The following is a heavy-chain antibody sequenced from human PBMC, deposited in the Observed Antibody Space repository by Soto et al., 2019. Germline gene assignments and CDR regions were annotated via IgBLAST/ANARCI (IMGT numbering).Heavy chain of an antibody. Sequence: GGSLRLSCEASGFTLRNYAMTWVRQAPGRGLEWVSLISANDVGTYYAESVKTRFTISTDQSRSTVYLQMDSLRADDTAIYYCAKAKNDYNWDNRPPFDYWGQGTLVTVSS. CDR1: GFTLRNYA. D-gene: IGHD1-20*01. CDR2: ISANDVGT. V-gene: IGHV3-23*01. J-gene: IGHJ4*02. CDR3: AKAKNDYNWDNRPPFDY.